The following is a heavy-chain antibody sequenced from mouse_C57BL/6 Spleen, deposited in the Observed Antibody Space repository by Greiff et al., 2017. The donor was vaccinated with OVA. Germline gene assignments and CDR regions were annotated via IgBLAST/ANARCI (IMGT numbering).Heavy chain of an antibody. CDR3: ARETTVVATRYFDV. CDR2: ISDGGSYT. Sequence: EVKVEESGGGLVKPGGSLKLSCAASGFTFSSYAMSWVRQTPEKRLEWVATISDGGSYTYYPDNVKGRFTISRDNAKNNLYLQMSHLKSEDTAMYYCARETTVVATRYFDVWGTGTTVTVSS. CDR1: GFTFSSYA. J-gene: IGHJ1*03. V-gene: IGHV5-4*01. D-gene: IGHD1-1*01.